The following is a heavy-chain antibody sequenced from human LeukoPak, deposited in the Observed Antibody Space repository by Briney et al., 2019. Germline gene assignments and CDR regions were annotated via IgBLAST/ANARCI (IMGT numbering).Heavy chain of an antibody. CDR1: GFTVGSNT. J-gene: IGHJ4*02. V-gene: IGHV3-23*01. Sequence: GGSLRLSCAASGFTVGSNTMSWVRQAPGKGLEWVSSIDISGGSTYYADSVKGRFTISRDNSKNTLYLQMNSLRGEDTALYFCANEVRPNDYWGQGTLVTVSS. D-gene: IGHD4/OR15-4a*01. CDR3: ANEVRPNDY. CDR2: IDISGGST.